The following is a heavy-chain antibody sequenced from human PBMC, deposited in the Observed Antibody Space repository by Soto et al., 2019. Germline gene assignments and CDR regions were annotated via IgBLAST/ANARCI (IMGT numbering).Heavy chain of an antibody. Sequence: ASVKVSCKASGVTVCYLHWVRQGPGQGLESIGRTKTNSGVTKYAQQFQGRDTSTRDPSITTALMHLVSLHYYDTAVYYSALEQQLNSPSDGFDIWGQGTMVTVSS. CDR3: ALEQQLNSPSDGFDI. CDR1: GVTVCY. CDR2: TKTNSGVT. J-gene: IGHJ3*02. V-gene: IGHV1-2*02. D-gene: IGHD6-13*01.